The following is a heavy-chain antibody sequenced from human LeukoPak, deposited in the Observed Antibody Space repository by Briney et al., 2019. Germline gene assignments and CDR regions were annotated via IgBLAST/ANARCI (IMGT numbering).Heavy chain of an antibody. CDR3: ARDYGDYGGYYYMDV. CDR2: ITSIARTT. Sequence: WGSLRLSCVASGFTFSTYEMSWVRQAPGKGLEWVSYITSIARTTYYADSVKGRFTISRDNAKNSLYLQMNSLRAEDTAVYYCARDYGDYGGYYYMDVWGEGTTVTVSS. V-gene: IGHV3-48*03. D-gene: IGHD4-17*01. J-gene: IGHJ6*03. CDR1: GFTFSTYE.